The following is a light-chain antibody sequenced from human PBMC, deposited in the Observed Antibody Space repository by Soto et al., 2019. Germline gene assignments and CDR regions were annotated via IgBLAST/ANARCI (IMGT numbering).Light chain of an antibody. V-gene: IGKV1-39*01. Sequence: DIQMTQSPSSLPASVGDRVTITCRASQSISTNLNWYQQKPGKAPKVLIYGASSLRSGVPSRFSGSGSGTDFTLTSNSLHPEDFATYFCQQSYILPRTFGGGTRVEI. CDR2: GAS. CDR3: QQSYILPRT. J-gene: IGKJ4*01. CDR1: QSISTN.